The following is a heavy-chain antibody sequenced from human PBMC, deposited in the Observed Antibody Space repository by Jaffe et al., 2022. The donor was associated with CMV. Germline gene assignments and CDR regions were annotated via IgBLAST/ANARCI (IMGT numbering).Heavy chain of an antibody. CDR2: INHSGST. CDR1: GGSFSGYY. V-gene: IGHV4-34*01. J-gene: IGHJ4*02. D-gene: IGHD2-8*01. CDR3: ARGKPLLGYCTNGVCYDAYYFDY. Sequence: QVQLQQWGAGLLKPSETLSLTCAVYGGSFSGYYWSWIRQPPGKGLEWIGEINHSGSTNYNPSLKSRVTISVDTSKNQFSLKLSSVTAADTAVYYCARGKPLLGYCTNGVCYDAYYFDYWGQGTLVTVSS.